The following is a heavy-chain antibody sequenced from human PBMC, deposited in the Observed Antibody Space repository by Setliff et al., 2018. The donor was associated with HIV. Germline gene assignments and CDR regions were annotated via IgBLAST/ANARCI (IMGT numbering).Heavy chain of an antibody. D-gene: IGHD6-19*01. J-gene: IGHJ3*02. CDR2: ISGFNGNT. Sequence: ASVKVSCKASGYSFARYGLSWARQAPGQGLEWMGWISGFNGNTKYAQSFQDRVAMTTETATSTAYMEMRSLRSDDTAVYFCARVPYRSAWFSGGHDAFDIWGQGTMVTVS. CDR1: GYSFARYG. V-gene: IGHV1-18*01. CDR3: ARVPYRSAWFSGGHDAFDI.